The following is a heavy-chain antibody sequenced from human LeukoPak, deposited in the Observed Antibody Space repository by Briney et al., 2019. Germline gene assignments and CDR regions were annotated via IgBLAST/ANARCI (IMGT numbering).Heavy chain of an antibody. D-gene: IGHD5-18*01. CDR3: ARTLKRDTVMALFDY. Sequence: ASVKVSCKASGYTFTSYYMHWVRQAPGQGLEWMGIINPSGGSTSYAQKFQGRVTMTRDTSTSTVYMELSSLRSEDTAVYYCARTLKRDTVMALFDYWGQGTLVTVSS. V-gene: IGHV1-46*01. J-gene: IGHJ4*02. CDR2: INPSGGST. CDR1: GYTFTSYY.